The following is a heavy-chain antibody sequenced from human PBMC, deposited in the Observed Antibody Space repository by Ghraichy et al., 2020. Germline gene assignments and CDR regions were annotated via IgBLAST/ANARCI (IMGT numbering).Heavy chain of an antibody. Sequence: ASVKVSCKASGYTFTGYYMHWVRQAPGQGLEWMGWINPNSGGTNYAQKFQGWVTMTRDTSISTAYMELSRLRSDDTAVYYCARGEIIAAAGLYYYYGMDVWGQGTTVTVSS. J-gene: IGHJ6*02. V-gene: IGHV1-2*04. D-gene: IGHD6-13*01. CDR3: ARGEIIAAAGLYYYYGMDV. CDR2: INPNSGGT. CDR1: GYTFTGYY.